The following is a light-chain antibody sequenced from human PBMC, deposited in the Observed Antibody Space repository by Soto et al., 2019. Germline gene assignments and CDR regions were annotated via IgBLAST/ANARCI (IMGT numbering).Light chain of an antibody. V-gene: IGKV1-39*01. CDR2: AAS. CDR1: QSISSY. CDR3: QQKDT. Sequence: DIQMTPSQSSLSASVGDRVTITCRASQSISSYLNWYQQKPGKAPKLLIYAASSLQSGVPSRFSGSGSGTDFTLTISSLQPEDFATYYCQQKDTFGPVTKVDIK. J-gene: IGKJ3*01.